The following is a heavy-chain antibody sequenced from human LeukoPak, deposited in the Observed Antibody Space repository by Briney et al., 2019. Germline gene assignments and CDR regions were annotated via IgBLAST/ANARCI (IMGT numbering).Heavy chain of an antibody. CDR2: IRSNPYGGTA. CDR1: GFTFGDFA. Sequence: GGSLRHTCTASGFTFGDFALSWVRQAPWKGLEWVGFIRSNPYGGTAEYAASVKGRFSISRDDSKSIAYLQMNSPKTEDTAVYYCTRAGPSHITLIVIDYWGQGTLVTVSS. D-gene: IGHD3-22*01. CDR3: TRAGPSHITLIVIDY. V-gene: IGHV3-49*04. J-gene: IGHJ4*02.